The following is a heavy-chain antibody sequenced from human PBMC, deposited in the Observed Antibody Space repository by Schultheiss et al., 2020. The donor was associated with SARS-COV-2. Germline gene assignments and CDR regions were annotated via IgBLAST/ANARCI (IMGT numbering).Heavy chain of an antibody. D-gene: IGHD3-3*01. CDR2: ISSNGGST. V-gene: IGHV3-64D*06. J-gene: IGHJ4*02. Sequence: GGSLRLSCSASGFTFSSYAMHWVRQAPGKGLEYVSAISSNGGSTYYADSVKGRFTISRDNSKNTLYLQMSSLRAEDTAVYYCARGGGGYYDFWSGYSDTYFDYWGQGTLVTVSS. CDR3: ARGGGGYYDFWSGYSDTYFDY. CDR1: GFTFSSYA.